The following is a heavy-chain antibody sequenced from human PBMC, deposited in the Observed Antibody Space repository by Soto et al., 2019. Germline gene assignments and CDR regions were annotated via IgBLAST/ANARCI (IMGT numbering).Heavy chain of an antibody. CDR2: ISGGGDTT. D-gene: IGHD3-10*01. CDR1: GFTFNNYA. J-gene: IGHJ4*02. V-gene: IGHV3-23*01. CDR3: AKGRGGSGSLTPPGDF. Sequence: EVQLLESGGGLVQPGGSLRLSCAASGFTFNNYAMTWVRQAPGKGLEWVSAISGGGDTTSYADSVKGRFTVSRDGSKNPPYLQMRRLRAEDTALYYCAKGRGGSGSLTPPGDFWGQGTLGNGSS.